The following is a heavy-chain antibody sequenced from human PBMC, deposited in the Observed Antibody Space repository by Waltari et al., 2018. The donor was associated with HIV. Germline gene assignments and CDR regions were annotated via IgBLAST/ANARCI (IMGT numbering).Heavy chain of an antibody. J-gene: IGHJ5*02. CDR2: INTRDGST. D-gene: IGHD2-8*01. V-gene: IGHV1-46*01. Sequence: QVQLVQSGAEVKKPGASVKVSCKASGYTFTSYYMHWVRQAPGQGLEWMGVINTRDGSTRYEQKFQGRVTMTSDTSTITVNMEVSSLRSEDTAVYYCARVEGYCTNGVCYIQGWFDPWGQGTLVTVSS. CDR1: GYTFTSYY. CDR3: ARVEGYCTNGVCYIQGWFDP.